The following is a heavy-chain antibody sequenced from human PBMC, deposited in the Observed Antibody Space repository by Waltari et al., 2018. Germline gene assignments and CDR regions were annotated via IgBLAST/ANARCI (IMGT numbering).Heavy chain of an antibody. CDR2: IDPSGATI. Sequence: VHLVESGGGLVQPGGSLRLSCAASGFTFRSYEMNWVRQAPGKGLEWVSKIDPSGATISNADSVEGRFTISRDNAKNSLFLQMNSLRVEDTAVYYCARGWNSGCHFDSWGQGTLVTVSS. D-gene: IGHD6-19*01. J-gene: IGHJ4*02. V-gene: IGHV3-48*03. CDR1: GFTFRSYE. CDR3: ARGWNSGCHFDS.